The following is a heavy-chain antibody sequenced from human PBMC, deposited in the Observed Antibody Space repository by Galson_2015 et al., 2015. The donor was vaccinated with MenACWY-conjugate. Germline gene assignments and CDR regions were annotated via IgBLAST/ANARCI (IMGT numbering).Heavy chain of an antibody. CDR3: ARGSPGY. V-gene: IGHV1-8*01. CDR1: GYTFTFYD. CDR2: MNPNSGNT. J-gene: IGHJ4*02. Sequence: SVKVSCKASGYTFTFYDMSWVRQTTGQGLECLGWMNPNSGNTGYAQKFQGRVTMTWNTSISTAYMELSSLKSDDTAVYFCARGSPGYWGQGTLVTVFS.